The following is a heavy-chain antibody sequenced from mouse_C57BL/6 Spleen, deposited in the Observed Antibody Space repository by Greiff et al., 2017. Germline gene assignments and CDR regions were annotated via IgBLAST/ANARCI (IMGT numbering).Heavy chain of an antibody. D-gene: IGHD2-5*01. CDR1: GFTFSNYW. CDR2: IRLKSDNYAT. V-gene: IGHV6-3*01. J-gene: IGHJ3*01. CDR3: TGPYYSNPFAY. Sequence: EVKLVESGGGLVQPGGSMKLSCVASGFTFSNYWMNWVRQSPEKGLEWVAQIRLKSDNYATHYAESVKGRFTISRDDSKSSVYLQMNNLRAEDTGIYYCTGPYYSNPFAYWGQGTLVTVSA.